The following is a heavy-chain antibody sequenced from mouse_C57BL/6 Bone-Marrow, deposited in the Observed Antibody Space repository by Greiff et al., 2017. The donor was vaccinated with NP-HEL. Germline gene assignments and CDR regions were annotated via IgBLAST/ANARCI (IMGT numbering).Heavy chain of an antibody. CDR2: IDPANGNT. CDR1: GFNIKNTY. V-gene: IGHV14-3*01. CDR3: ARGITTVVAPYYAMDY. Sequence: EVQLQQSVAELVRPGASVKLSCTASGFNIKNTYMHWVKQRPEQGLEWIGRIDPANGNTKYATKFQGKATITADTSSNTAYLQLSSLTSEDTAIYYCARGITTVVAPYYAMDYWGQGTSVTVSS. D-gene: IGHD1-1*01. J-gene: IGHJ4*01.